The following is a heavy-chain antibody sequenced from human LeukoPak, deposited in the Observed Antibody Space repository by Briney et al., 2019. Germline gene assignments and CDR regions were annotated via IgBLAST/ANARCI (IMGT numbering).Heavy chain of an antibody. CDR1: GFTFSDHY. CDR3: ARDRQQLVRGDHFDY. CDR2: TRNKANSYTT. D-gene: IGHD6-13*01. J-gene: IGHJ4*02. Sequence: GGSLRLSCAASGFTFSDHYMDWVRQAPGKGLEWVGRTRNKANSYTTEYAASVKGRFTISRDDSKNSLYLQMNSLKTEDTAVYYCARDRQQLVRGDHFDYWGQGTLVTVSS. V-gene: IGHV3-72*01.